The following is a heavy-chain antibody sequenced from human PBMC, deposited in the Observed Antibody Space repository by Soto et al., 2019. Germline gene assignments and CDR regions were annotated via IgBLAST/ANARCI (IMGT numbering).Heavy chain of an antibody. CDR3: AKVTKRAAAGRYEYYKYGMDV. J-gene: IGHJ6*02. Sequence: GGSLRLSCAAAGFAFSTYAMTWVRQAPGKGLEWVSVISGSGGSSYYAASVKGRFTTSRDNSKNTLFLQMNGLRAEDTAVYYCAKVTKRAAAGRYEYYKYGMDVWGQGTKVTVSS. D-gene: IGHD6-13*01. CDR2: ISGSGGSS. V-gene: IGHV3-23*01. CDR1: GFAFSTYA.